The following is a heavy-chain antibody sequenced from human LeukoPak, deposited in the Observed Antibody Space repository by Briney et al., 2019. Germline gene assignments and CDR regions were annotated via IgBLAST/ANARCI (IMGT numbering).Heavy chain of an antibody. CDR1: GYTFTSYG. Sequence: ASVKVSCKASGYTFTSYGISWVRQAPGQGLEWMGWISAYNGNTNYAQKLQGRVTMTTDTSTSTAYMELRSLRSDDTAVYYCARGYDILTGYYAFLYYGMDVWGQGTTVTVSS. V-gene: IGHV1-18*01. CDR2: ISAYNGNT. J-gene: IGHJ6*02. D-gene: IGHD3-9*01. CDR3: ARGYDILTGYYAFLYYGMDV.